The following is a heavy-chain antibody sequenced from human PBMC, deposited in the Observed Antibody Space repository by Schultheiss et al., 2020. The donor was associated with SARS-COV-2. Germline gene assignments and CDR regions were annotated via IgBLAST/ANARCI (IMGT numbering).Heavy chain of an antibody. CDR1: GFTFSSYS. J-gene: IGHJ5*02. CDR2: INHSGST. Sequence: GSLRLSCAASGFTFSSYSMNWVRQAPGKGLEWIGEINHSGSTNYNPSLKSRVTISVDTSKNQLSLRLSSVTAADTAAYYCARVRSLKLGYCSGGSCYVGWFDPWGQGTLVTVSS. D-gene: IGHD2-15*01. CDR3: ARVRSLKLGYCSGGSCYVGWFDP. V-gene: IGHV4-34*01.